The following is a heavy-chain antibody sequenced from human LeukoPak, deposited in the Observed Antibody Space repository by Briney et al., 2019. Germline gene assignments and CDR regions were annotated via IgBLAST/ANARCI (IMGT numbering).Heavy chain of an antibody. J-gene: IGHJ5*02. CDR2: INPNSGAT. V-gene: IGHV1-2*02. CDR1: GYTFTDYY. D-gene: IGHD2-2*02. CDR3: ARDRGCSATTCYTGGDWFDP. Sequence: ASVKVSCKASGYTFTDYYIHWVRQAPGQGLEWMGWINPNSGATNYARKFLGGVTMTRDTSISTAYVEMSSLRFDDTAVYFCARDRGCSATTCYTGGDWFDPWGQGTLVTVSS.